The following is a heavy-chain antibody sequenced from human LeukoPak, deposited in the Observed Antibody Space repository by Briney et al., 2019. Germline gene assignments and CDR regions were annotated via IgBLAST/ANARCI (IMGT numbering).Heavy chain of an antibody. CDR2: IYYSGST. V-gene: IGHV4-59*01. CDR1: GGFLRRYY. J-gene: IGHJ6*02. D-gene: IGHD2-21*01. CDR3: ARSDFADYYYYGMDV. Sequence: SETVSLICTVWGGFLRRYYWRWVRQPRGKGLEGIGYIYYSGSTNYNPSVRGRVTISVDTSKNQFSLKLSSVTAADTAVYYCARSDFADYYYYGMDVWGQGTTVTVAS.